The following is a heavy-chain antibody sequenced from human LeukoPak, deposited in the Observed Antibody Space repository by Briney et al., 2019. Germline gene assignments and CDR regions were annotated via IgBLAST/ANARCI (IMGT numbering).Heavy chain of an antibody. CDR1: GFTFSSYS. J-gene: IGHJ5*02. D-gene: IGHD3-10*01. CDR3: ASGVWFDP. CDR2: ISSSTSYI. V-gene: IGHV3-21*01. Sequence: GGSLRLSCAASGFTFSSYSINWVRQAPGKGLEWVSSISSSTSYIYYADSVKGRFTISRDNAKNSLYLQMNSLRAEDTAVYYCASGVWFDPWGQGTLVTVSS.